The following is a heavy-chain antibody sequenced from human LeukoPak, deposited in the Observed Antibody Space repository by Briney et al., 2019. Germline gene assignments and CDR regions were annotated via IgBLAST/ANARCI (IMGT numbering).Heavy chain of an antibody. CDR3: ARDMGYCTNGVCWSNWFDP. CDR2: ISSSSSYI. CDR1: GFTFSSYS. V-gene: IGHV3-21*01. J-gene: IGHJ5*02. D-gene: IGHD2-8*01. Sequence: GGSLRLSCAASGFTFSSYSMNWVRQAPGKGLEWVSSISSSSSYIYYADSVKDLFTISRDNAKNSLYLQMNSLRAEDTAVYYCARDMGYCTNGVCWSNWFDPWGQGTLVPVSS.